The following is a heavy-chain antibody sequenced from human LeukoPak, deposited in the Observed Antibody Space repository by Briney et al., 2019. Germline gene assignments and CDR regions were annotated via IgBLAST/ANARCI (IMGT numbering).Heavy chain of an antibody. V-gene: IGHV1-24*01. CDR1: GYTLTELS. Sequence: ASVKVSCKVSGYTLTELSMHWVRQAPGKGLEWMGGFDPEDGETIYAQKFQGRVTMTEDTSTDTAYMELSSLRSEDTAVYYCATPRYYDSSGKYYFDYWGQGTLVTVSS. D-gene: IGHD3-22*01. CDR2: FDPEDGET. J-gene: IGHJ4*02. CDR3: ATPRYYDSSGKYYFDY.